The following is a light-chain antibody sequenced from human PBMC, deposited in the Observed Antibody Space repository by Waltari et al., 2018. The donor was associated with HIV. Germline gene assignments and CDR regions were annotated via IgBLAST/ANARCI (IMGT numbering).Light chain of an antibody. J-gene: IGKJ1*01. CDR2: GVS. V-gene: IGKV3-20*01. CDR3: QQYGNSWT. CDR1: QTISTSY. Sequence: ETVLKQSPGTLSLSPGERATLPCRASQTISTSYLAWYRQKRCQAPRLLISGVSSRATGIPDRFSGSGSGTDFTLTISRLEPEDSAVYFCQQYGNSWTFGQGTKVEIK.